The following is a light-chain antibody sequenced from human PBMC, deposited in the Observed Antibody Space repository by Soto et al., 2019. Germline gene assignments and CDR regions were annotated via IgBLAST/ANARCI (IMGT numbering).Light chain of an antibody. Sequence: DIRVTQSPPTLSASVGDRVTITCRASQTITTWMAWYQQKPGKAPKLLVYDASTLQSGVATRFSGSGSGTEFTLIISGLQPEDSATYYCQQYTNTNTPWMFGQGTKVDI. V-gene: IGKV1-5*01. CDR2: DAS. J-gene: IGKJ1*01. CDR3: QQYTNTNTPWM. CDR1: QTITTW.